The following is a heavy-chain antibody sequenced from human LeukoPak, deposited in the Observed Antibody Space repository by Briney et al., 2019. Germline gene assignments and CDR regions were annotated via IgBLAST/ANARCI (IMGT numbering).Heavy chain of an antibody. Sequence: GGSLRLSCVGSGFTFCSYAMSWVRQAPGKGLEWVSAITSGGTTYYADAVKGRFTISRDNSKNTLSLQMNNLRDEDTAIYYCATPRGTVTTGAVYWGQGTLVTVSS. D-gene: IGHD4-17*01. CDR1: GFTFCSYA. J-gene: IGHJ4*02. CDR2: ITSGGTT. CDR3: ATPRGTVTTGAVY. V-gene: IGHV3-23*01.